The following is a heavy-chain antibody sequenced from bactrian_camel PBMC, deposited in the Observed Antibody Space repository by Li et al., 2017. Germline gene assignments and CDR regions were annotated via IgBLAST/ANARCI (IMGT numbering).Heavy chain of an antibody. CDR1: GYRYDTYC. CDR2: ISPVRAVL. V-gene: IGHV3S6*01. J-gene: IGHJ4*01. D-gene: IGHD1*01. CDR3: ASSWNVPARTALDTMVRYEFGY. Sequence: HVQLVESGGGSVQAGGSLRLSCAAPGYRYDTYCMGWFRQAPGKAREGVAVISPVRAVLYYADSVKGRFTISQDNAKNTVYLQMDSLQPEDTGLYRCASSWNVPARTALDTMVRYEFGYWGQGTQVTVS.